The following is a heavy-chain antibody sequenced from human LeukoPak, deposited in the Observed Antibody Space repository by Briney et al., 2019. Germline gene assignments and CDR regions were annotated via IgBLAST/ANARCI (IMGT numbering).Heavy chain of an antibody. CDR2: IKQDGSEK. Sequence: GGSLRLSCAASGFTFSSYWMRWVRQAPGKGLEWVANIKQDGSEKNYVDSVKGRFTISRDNAKNSLYLQMNSLRAEDTAVYYCARDGCGYYCTGTRYFDYWGQGTLVTVSS. J-gene: IGHJ4*02. CDR1: GFTFSSYW. V-gene: IGHV3-7*01. D-gene: IGHD3-22*01. CDR3: ARDGCGYYCTGTRYFDY.